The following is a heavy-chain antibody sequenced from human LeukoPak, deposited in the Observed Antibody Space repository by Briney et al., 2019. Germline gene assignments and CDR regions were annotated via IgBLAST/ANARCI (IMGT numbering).Heavy chain of an antibody. CDR3: ASGWPDGPGTPPAAGWYFDL. CDR2: TNHSGST. CDR1: GGSFSGYY. Sequence: SETLSLTCAVYGGSFSGYYWSWIRQPPGKGLEWIGETNHSGSTNYNPSLKSRVTISVDTSKNQFSLKLSSVTAADTAVYYCASGWPDGPGTPPAAGWYFDLWGRGTLVTVSS. D-gene: IGHD1-14*01. J-gene: IGHJ2*01. V-gene: IGHV4-34*01.